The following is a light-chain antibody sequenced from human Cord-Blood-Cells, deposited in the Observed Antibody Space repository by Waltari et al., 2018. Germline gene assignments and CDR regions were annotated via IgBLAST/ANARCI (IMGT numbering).Light chain of an antibody. CDR1: QSISSW. V-gene: IGKV1-5*01. J-gene: IGKJ2*01. CDR3: QQYKSNSDT. CDR2: DAS. Sequence: DIQMTQSPSTLSASVGDRVTITCRASQSISSWLAWYQQKPGKAPKLLIYDASSLESGVPSRFSGSGSATEFTLTLSSLQPDDFATYYCQQYKSNSDTFGQGTKLEIK.